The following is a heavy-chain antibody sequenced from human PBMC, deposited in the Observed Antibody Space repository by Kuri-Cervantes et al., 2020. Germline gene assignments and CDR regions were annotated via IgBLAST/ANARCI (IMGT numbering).Heavy chain of an antibody. CDR3: AKGPHGGSYYGFFDY. J-gene: IGHJ4*02. Sequence: GESLKISCAASGFTFSSYWMHWVRQAPGKGLEWVSSISSSSSYIYYADSVKGRFTISRDNSKNTLYLQMNSLRAEDTAVYYCAKGPHGGSYYGFFDYWGQGTLVTVSS. CDR2: ISSSSSYI. CDR1: GFTFSSYW. V-gene: IGHV3-21*01. D-gene: IGHD1-26*01.